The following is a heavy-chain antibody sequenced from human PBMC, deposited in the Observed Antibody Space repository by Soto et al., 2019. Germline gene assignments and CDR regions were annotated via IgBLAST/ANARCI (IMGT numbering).Heavy chain of an antibody. CDR1: GYSFTSYW. CDR2: IDPSDSYT. CDR3: ARRGRYCSGGSCYLPNWFDP. D-gene: IGHD2-15*01. Sequence: GESLKISCWGSGYSFTSYWISWVRQMPGKGLEWMGRIDPSDSYTNYSPSFQGHVTISADKSISTAYLQWSSLKASDTAMYYCARRGRYCSGGSCYLPNWFDPWGQGTLVTVSS. J-gene: IGHJ5*02. V-gene: IGHV5-10-1*01.